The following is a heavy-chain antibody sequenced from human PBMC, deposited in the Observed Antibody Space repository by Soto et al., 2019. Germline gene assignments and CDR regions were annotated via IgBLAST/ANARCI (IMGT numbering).Heavy chain of an antibody. D-gene: IGHD6-13*01. V-gene: IGHV3-23*01. J-gene: IGHJ4*02. CDR2: ISGSGGNT. CDR1: GFTFSSYA. Sequence: GSLRLSCAASGFTFSSYAMCWVRQAPGKGLEWVSAISGSGGNTYYADSVKGRFTISRDNSKNTLYLQMNSLRAEDTAVYYCAKDQEAYSSSRTPFDYWGQGTLVTVSS. CDR3: AKDQEAYSSSRTPFDY.